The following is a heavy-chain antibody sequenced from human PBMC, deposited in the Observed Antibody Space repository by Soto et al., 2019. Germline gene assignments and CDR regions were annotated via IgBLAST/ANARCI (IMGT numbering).Heavy chain of an antibody. Sequence: PSETLSLTCAVYGGSFSGYYWSWIRQPPGKGLEWIGEINHSGSTNYNPSLKSRVTISVDTSKNQFSLKLSPVTAADTAVYYCARGVKVYYDSSGYYYYFDYWGQGTLVTVSS. CDR3: ARGVKVYYDSSGYYYYFDY. CDR1: GGSFSGYY. V-gene: IGHV4-34*01. CDR2: INHSGST. J-gene: IGHJ4*02. D-gene: IGHD3-22*01.